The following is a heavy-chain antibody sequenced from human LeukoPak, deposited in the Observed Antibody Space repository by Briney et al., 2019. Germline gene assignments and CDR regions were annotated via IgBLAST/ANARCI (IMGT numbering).Heavy chain of an antibody. V-gene: IGHV3-30-3*01. CDR3: ARGSLRLQLDY. J-gene: IGHJ4*02. D-gene: IGHD5-24*01. Sequence: GGSLRLSCAASGFTFSSYAMHWVRQAPGKGLEWVAVISYDGSNKYYADSVKGRFTISRDNSKNTLYLQMNSLRAEDTAVYYSARGSLRLQLDYWGQGTLVTVSP. CDR1: GFTFSSYA. CDR2: ISYDGSNK.